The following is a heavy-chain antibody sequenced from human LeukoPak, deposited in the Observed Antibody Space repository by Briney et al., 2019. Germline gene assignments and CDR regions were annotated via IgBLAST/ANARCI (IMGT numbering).Heavy chain of an antibody. Sequence: GGSLRLSCAASGFTFSTYAMTWVRQAPGKGLEWVSTISGSGGSTFYADSVKGRFTISRDNSKNTLYLQMSSLRAEDTAIYYCAKELLYSGYDLDYWGQGTLVTVSS. CDR3: AKELLYSGYDLDY. CDR2: ISGSGGST. J-gene: IGHJ4*02. V-gene: IGHV3-23*01. CDR1: GFTFSTYA. D-gene: IGHD5-12*01.